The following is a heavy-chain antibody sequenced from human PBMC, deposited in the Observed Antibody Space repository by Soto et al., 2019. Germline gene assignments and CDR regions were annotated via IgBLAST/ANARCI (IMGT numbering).Heavy chain of an antibody. J-gene: IGHJ4*02. Sequence: QVQLVESRGGLVKPGGSLRLSCAASGFTFSDYYMSWIRQAPGKGLEWVSYISSSSSYTNYADSVKGRFTISRDNAKNSLYLQMNSLRAEDTAVYYCARGEEAAAGAYYFDYWGQGTLVTVSS. CDR3: ARGEEAAAGAYYFDY. CDR2: ISSSSSYT. V-gene: IGHV3-11*05. D-gene: IGHD6-13*01. CDR1: GFTFSDYY.